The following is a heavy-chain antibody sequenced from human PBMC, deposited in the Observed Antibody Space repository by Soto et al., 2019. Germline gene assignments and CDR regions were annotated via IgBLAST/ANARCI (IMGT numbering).Heavy chain of an antibody. CDR2: ISYDGSNK. CDR1: GFTFSSYG. CDR3: AKDWDIVVVTAIRYGMDV. Sequence: QVQLVESGGGVVQPGRSLRLSCAASGFTFSSYGMHWVRQAPGKGLEWVAVISYDGSNKYYADSVKGRLTISRDNSENTVYLQMNSLRAEDTAVYYCAKDWDIVVVTAIRYGMDVWGQGTTVTVSS. D-gene: IGHD2-21*02. J-gene: IGHJ6*02. V-gene: IGHV3-30*18.